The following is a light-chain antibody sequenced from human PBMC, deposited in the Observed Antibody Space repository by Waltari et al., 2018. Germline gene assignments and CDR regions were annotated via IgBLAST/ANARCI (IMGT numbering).Light chain of an antibody. J-gene: IGKJ3*01. CDR2: AAS. CDR1: QSISTH. CDR3: QQSYNTPRT. Sequence: DIQMTQSPSSLSASVGDRVSITGRASQSISTHLNWYQQKPGKAPKLLIDAASKFQGGVPSRFSGRGSETDFTLTISSLQPEDFAVYYCQQSYNTPRTFGPGTKVDIK. V-gene: IGKV1-39*01.